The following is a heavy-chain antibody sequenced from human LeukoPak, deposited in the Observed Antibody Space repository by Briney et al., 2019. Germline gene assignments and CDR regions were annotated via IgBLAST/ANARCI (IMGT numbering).Heavy chain of an antibody. CDR1: GGSISSSSYY. CDR3: ARRSYGDYVRRWFDP. CDR2: IYYSGST. Sequence: SETLSLTCTVSGGSISSSSYYWGWIRQPPGKGLEWIGSIYYSGSTYYNPSLKSRVTISVDTSKNQPSLKLSSVTAADTAVYYCARRSYGDYVRRWFDPWGQGTLVTVSS. D-gene: IGHD4-17*01. J-gene: IGHJ5*02. V-gene: IGHV4-39*01.